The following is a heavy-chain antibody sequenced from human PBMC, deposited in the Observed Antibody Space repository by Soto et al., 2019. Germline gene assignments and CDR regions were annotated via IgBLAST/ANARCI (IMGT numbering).Heavy chain of an antibody. J-gene: IGHJ6*02. V-gene: IGHV4-31*03. CDR1: GGSISSGGYY. CDR3: ARFSRPYGYSSSWYRPEGYYYSGMDV. D-gene: IGHD6-13*01. Sequence: SETLSLTCTVSGGSISSGGYYWSWIRQHPGKGLEWIGYIYYSGSTYYNPSLKSRVTISVDTSKNQFSLKLSSVTAADTAVYYCARFSRPYGYSSSWYRPEGYYYSGMDVWGQGTTVTSP. CDR2: IYYSGST.